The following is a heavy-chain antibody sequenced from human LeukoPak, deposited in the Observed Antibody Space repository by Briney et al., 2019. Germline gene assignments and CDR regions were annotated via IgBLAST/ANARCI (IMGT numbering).Heavy chain of an antibody. CDR1: CGSFSGYY. D-gene: IGHD3-3*01. CDR2: INHSGST. J-gene: IGHJ4*02. CDR3: ASTAIFGIIKTLDY. Sequence: SETLSLTCAVYCGSFSGYYWSWIRQPPGKGLEWIGEINHSGSTNYNPSLKSRVTISVDTSKNQFSLKLSSVTAADTAVYYCASTAIFGIIKTLDYWGQGTLVTVSS. V-gene: IGHV4-34*01.